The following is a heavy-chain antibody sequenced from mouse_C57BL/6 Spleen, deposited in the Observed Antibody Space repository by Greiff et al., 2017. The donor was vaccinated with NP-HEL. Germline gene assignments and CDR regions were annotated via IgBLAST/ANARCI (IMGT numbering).Heavy chain of an antibody. CDR2: IDPSDSYT. J-gene: IGHJ1*03. D-gene: IGHD1-1*01. CDR1: GYTFTSYW. V-gene: IGHV1-50*01. CDR3: ARGYYGSRPSYWYFDV. Sequence: QVQLQQPGAELVKPGASVKLSCKASGYTFTSYWMQWVKQRPGQGLEWIGEIDPSDSYTNYNQKFKGKATLTVDTSSSTAYMQLSSLTSEDSAVYYCARGYYGSRPSYWYFDVWGTGTTVTVSS.